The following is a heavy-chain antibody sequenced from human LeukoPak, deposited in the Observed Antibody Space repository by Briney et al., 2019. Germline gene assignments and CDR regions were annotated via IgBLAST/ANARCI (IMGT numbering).Heavy chain of an antibody. CDR3: AKDGRTSLGAPDY. D-gene: IGHD1-26*01. Sequence: GGSLRLSCAASGFTFSSYGMHWVRQAPGKGLEWVAFIRYDGSNKYYADSVKGRFTISRDNSKNTLYLQMNSLRAEDTAVYYCAKDGRTSLGAPDYWGQGTLVTVSS. V-gene: IGHV3-30*02. CDR1: GFTFSSYG. CDR2: IRYDGSNK. J-gene: IGHJ4*02.